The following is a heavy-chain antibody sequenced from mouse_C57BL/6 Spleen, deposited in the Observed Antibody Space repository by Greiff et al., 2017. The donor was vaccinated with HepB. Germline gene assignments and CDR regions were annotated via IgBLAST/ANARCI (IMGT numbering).Heavy chain of an antibody. CDR3: ARKDYGSSSHWYFDV. CDR2: INPSSGYT. J-gene: IGHJ1*03. CDR1: GYTFTSYT. V-gene: IGHV1-4*01. Sequence: VMLKQSGAELARPGASVKMSCKAPGYTFTSYTMHWVKQRPGQGLEWIGYINPSSGYTKYNQKFKDKATLTADKSSSTAYMQLSSLTSEDSAVYYCARKDYGSSSHWYFDVWGTGTTVTVSS. D-gene: IGHD1-1*01.